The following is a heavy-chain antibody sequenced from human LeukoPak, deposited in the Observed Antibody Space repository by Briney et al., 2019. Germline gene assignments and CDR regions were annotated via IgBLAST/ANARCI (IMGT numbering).Heavy chain of an antibody. J-gene: IGHJ6*02. Sequence: SETLSLTCTVSGGSIRTDGSYWAWIRQPPGKGLEWIGSIYIDGITHYNSSLQSRVTLPIDPSKNHFSLRLTSVTAADTAVFYCARLFTRAWEYRYGMDVWGQGTAVTVSS. CDR2: IYIDGIT. D-gene: IGHD1-26*01. CDR1: GGSIRTDGSY. V-gene: IGHV4-39*02. CDR3: ARLFTRAWEYRYGMDV.